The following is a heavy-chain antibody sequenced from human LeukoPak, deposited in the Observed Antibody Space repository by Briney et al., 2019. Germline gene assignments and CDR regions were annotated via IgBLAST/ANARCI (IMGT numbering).Heavy chain of an antibody. CDR1: GGSFKGYY. CDR3: ARLVVTAPQYHYYMDV. J-gene: IGHJ6*03. CDR2: INHIGTT. D-gene: IGHD2-21*02. Sequence: SEALSLTCNVSGGSFKGYYWTWIRQPPGKGLEWIAEINHIGTTNHNPCLKSRVTVSTDTSKKQFFLKFTSVTAADTALYYCARLVVTAPQYHYYMDVWGEGTTVIVSS. V-gene: IGHV4-34*01.